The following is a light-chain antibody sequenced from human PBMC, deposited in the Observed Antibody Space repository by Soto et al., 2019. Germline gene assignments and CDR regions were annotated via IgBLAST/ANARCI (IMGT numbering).Light chain of an antibody. CDR1: QSVSSN. Sequence: EIVLTQSPGTLSLSPGGRATLSCRASQSVSSNLAWYQQKPGQAPRLLIYGASTRATGIPARFSGSGSGTEFTLTISSLQSEDFAVYYCQQYNNWPITFGQGTRLEIK. J-gene: IGKJ5*01. V-gene: IGKV3-15*01. CDR2: GAS. CDR3: QQYNNWPIT.